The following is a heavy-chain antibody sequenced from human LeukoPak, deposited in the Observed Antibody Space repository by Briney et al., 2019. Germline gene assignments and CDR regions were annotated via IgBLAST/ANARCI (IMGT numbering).Heavy chain of an antibody. CDR1: GGSISSSSYY. Sequence: SETLSLTCTVSGGSISSSSYYWGWIRQPPGKGLEWIGSIYYSGSTYYNPSLKSRVTISVDTSKNQFSLKLSSATAADTAVYYCARHPNYGANWFDPWGQGTLVTVSS. CDR3: ARHPNYGANWFDP. CDR2: IYYSGST. V-gene: IGHV4-39*01. D-gene: IGHD4-17*01. J-gene: IGHJ5*02.